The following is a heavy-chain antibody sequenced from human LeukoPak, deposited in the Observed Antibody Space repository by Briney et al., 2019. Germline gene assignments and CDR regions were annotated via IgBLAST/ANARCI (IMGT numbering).Heavy chain of an antibody. CDR1: GFIFNNYA. J-gene: IGHJ4*02. CDR3: ATYDLWTTYYTFQY. D-gene: IGHD3-3*01. Sequence: QAGGSLRLSCAASGFIFNNYAMSWVRQAPGKGLEWASSISTTGSTTYYADSVRGRFTISRDNSQNTLTLQMDSLTAADTAVYSCATYDLWTTYYTFQYWGQGTLVSVSS. V-gene: IGHV3-23*01. CDR2: ISTTGSTT.